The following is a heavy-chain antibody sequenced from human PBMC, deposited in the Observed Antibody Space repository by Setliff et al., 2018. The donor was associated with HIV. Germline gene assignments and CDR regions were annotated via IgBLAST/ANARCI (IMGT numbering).Heavy chain of an antibody. Sequence: ASVKVSCKASGGTFSSYAISWVRQAPGQGLEWMGWISGYNGKTNYAQKYQDRVTMTTNISTSMASMEVRGLTSDDTAVYYCARRVIAVPGTDDAFDIWGHGTMVT. V-gene: IGHV1-18*01. CDR3: ARRVIAVPGTDDAFDI. CDR1: GGTFSSYA. J-gene: IGHJ3*02. D-gene: IGHD6-19*01. CDR2: ISGYNGKT.